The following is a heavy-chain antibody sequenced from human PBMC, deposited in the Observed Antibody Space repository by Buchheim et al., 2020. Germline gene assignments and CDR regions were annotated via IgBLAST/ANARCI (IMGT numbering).Heavy chain of an antibody. Sequence: QVQLQESGPGLVKPSETLSLTCTVSGGSISSYYWSWIRQPPGRGLEWIGYVLHNGNTHYNPSLNSRLSISVNTSGTTFPFKLSSVTAADTAVYYCARENWERPPHWYFDLWGRGTL. V-gene: IGHV4-59*01. CDR2: VLHNGNT. D-gene: IGHD3-16*01. CDR1: GGSISSYY. CDR3: ARENWERPPHWYFDL. J-gene: IGHJ2*01.